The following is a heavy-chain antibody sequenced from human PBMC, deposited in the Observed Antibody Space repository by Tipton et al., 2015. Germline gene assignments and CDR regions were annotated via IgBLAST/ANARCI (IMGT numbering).Heavy chain of an antibody. Sequence: TLSLTCAVSGYSISSGYHWGWIRQPPGKGLEWIASIYHSGRTHYNPSLKSRVTISVDTSKNQFSLKLSSVTAADTAVYYCARLFYSTSWYWFDPWGRGTLVTVSS. CDR3: ARLFYSTSWYWFDP. CDR1: GYSISSGYH. J-gene: IGHJ5*02. CDR2: IYHSGRT. V-gene: IGHV4-38-2*01. D-gene: IGHD6-13*01.